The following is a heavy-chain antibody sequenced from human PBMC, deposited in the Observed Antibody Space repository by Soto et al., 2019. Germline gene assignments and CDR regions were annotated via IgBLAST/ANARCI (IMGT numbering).Heavy chain of an antibody. CDR2: IYYSGST. J-gene: IGHJ5*02. CDR3: ATSGYYYYWFDP. V-gene: IGHV4-59*01. Sequence: SETLSLTCTVSGGSISSYYWSWIRQPPGKGLEWIGYIYYSGSTNYNPSLKSRVTISVDTSKNQFSLKLSSVTAADTAVYYCATSGYYYYWFDPWGQGTLVTVS. CDR1: GGSISSYY. D-gene: IGHD3-22*01.